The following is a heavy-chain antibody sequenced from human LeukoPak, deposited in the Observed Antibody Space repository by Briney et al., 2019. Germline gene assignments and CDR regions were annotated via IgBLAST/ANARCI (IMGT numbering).Heavy chain of an antibody. J-gene: IGHJ4*02. D-gene: IGHD3-9*01. Sequence: GGSLRLSCAASGFTFSSYAMSWVRQAPGKGLEWVSAISGSGGSTYYADSVKGRFTISRDNSKNTLYLQMNSLRAEDTAVYYCAKTRRNYDILTGYPTFDYWGQGTLVTVSS. CDR3: AKTRRNYDILTGYPTFDY. V-gene: IGHV3-23*01. CDR1: GFTFSSYA. CDR2: ISGSGGST.